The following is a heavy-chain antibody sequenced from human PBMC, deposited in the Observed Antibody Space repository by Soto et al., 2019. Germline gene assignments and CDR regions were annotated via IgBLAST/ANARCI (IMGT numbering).Heavy chain of an antibody. CDR3: ARCRGTSLYYYYYGMDV. CDR1: GFTVSSNY. V-gene: IGHV3-53*01. CDR2: IYSGGST. Sequence: GGSLRLSCAASGFTVSSNYMSWVRQAPGKGLEWVSVIYSGGSTYYADSVKGRFTVSRDNSKNTLYLQMNSLRAEDTAVYYCARCRGTSLYYYYYGMDVWGQGTTVTVSS. D-gene: IGHD3-16*01. J-gene: IGHJ6*02.